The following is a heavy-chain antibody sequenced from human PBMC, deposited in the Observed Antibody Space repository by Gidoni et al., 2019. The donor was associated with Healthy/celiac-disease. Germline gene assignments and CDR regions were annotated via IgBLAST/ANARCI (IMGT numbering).Heavy chain of an antibody. CDR1: GFTFRSYA. CDR3: AKVGGYDILTGYAFDI. Sequence: ELQLLESGGGLVQPGGSLRLSCAASGFTFRSYAMSWVRQAPGKGREWVSAISGSGGSTYYADSVKGRFTISRDNSKNTLYLQMNSLRAEDTAVYYCAKVGGYDILTGYAFDIWGQGTMVTVSS. CDR2: ISGSGGST. D-gene: IGHD3-9*01. J-gene: IGHJ3*02. V-gene: IGHV3-23*01.